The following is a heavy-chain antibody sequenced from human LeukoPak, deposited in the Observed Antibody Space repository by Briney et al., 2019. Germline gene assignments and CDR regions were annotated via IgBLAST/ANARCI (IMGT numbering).Heavy chain of an antibody. D-gene: IGHD2-15*01. CDR3: ARTPPLYYGMDV. J-gene: IGHJ6*02. CDR2: IRYDGSNK. Sequence: GGSLRLSCAASGFTFSTYWMSWVRQAPGKGPEWVAFIRYDGSNKYYADSVKGRFTISRDNSKNTLYLQMNSLRAEDTAVYYCARTPPLYYGMDVWGQGTTVTVSS. V-gene: IGHV3-33*08. CDR1: GFTFSTYW.